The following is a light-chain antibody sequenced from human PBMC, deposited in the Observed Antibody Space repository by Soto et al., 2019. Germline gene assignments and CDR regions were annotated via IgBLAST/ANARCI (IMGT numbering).Light chain of an antibody. CDR3: LQHNSYPLT. CDR1: QGISSY. CDR2: DAS. J-gene: IGKJ4*01. Sequence: AIRMTQSPSSLYASTGDRVTITCRASQGISSYLAWYQQKPGKAPKLLIYDASSLESGVPSRSSGGGSGTEFTLTISSLQPEDFATYYCLQHNSYPLTFGGGTKVDIK. V-gene: IGKV1-8*01.